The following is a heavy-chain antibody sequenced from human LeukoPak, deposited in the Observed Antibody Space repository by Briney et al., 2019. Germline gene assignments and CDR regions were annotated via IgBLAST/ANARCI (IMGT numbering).Heavy chain of an antibody. CDR3: AKALYCGGDCYNY. V-gene: IGHV3-23*01. CDR2: ISASGDNT. CDR1: GFTFSSYG. Sequence: PGGSLRLSCAASGFTFSSYGMSWVRQAPGRGLEWVSAISASGDNTHYADSVKGRFTISRDNSRNTVYLQMNSLRAEDTAVYYCAKALYCGGDCYNYWGQGTLVTVSS. D-gene: IGHD2-21*02. J-gene: IGHJ4*02.